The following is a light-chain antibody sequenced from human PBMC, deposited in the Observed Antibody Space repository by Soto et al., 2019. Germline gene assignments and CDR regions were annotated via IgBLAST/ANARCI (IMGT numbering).Light chain of an antibody. V-gene: IGLV2-14*01. CDR2: AVT. CDR1: SSDVGGYNY. CDR3: TSYADSSPVV. J-gene: IGLJ2*01. Sequence: QSALTQPASVSGSPGQSIAISCTGNSSDVGGYNYVSWYQQHPGKAPKLVIYAVTNRPSGVSDRFSGSKSGNTASLTISGLQAEDEADYYCTSYADSSPVVFGGGTKLTVL.